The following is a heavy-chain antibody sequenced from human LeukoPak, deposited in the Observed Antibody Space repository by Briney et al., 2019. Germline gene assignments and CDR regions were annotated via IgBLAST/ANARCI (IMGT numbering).Heavy chain of an antibody. CDR2: ISYDENNK. J-gene: IGHJ4*02. D-gene: IGHD4-17*01. CDR3: ATDPSDYGDYVGY. CDR1: GFTFSSYA. V-gene: IGHV3-30-3*01. Sequence: GGSLRLSCAASGFTFSSYAMHWVRQAPGKGLVWVAIISYDENNKYYADSVKGRFTISRDNSKNTLYLQMNSLRAEDTAVYYCATDPSDYGDYVGYWGQGTLVTVSS.